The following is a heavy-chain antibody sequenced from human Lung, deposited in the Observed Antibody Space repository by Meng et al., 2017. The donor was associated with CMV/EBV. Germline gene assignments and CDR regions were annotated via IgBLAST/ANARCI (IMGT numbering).Heavy chain of an antibody. CDR2: IIPVLGLA. CDR1: GGTFGNYT. Sequence: SVXVSCKASGGTFGNYTITWVRQAPGQGPEWMGRIIPVLGLANYAQKFKGRVTITADRPTGTVYMDLTSLRSDDTAVYYCATDLVGGWFDPWGQGTLVTVSS. J-gene: IGHJ5*02. V-gene: IGHV1-69*02. CDR3: ATDLVGGWFDP. D-gene: IGHD3-10*01.